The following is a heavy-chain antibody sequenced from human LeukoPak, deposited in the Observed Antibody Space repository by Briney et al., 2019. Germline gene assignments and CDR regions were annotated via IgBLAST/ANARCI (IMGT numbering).Heavy chain of an antibody. CDR1: GFTFSSYW. CDR2: IASDGSST. Sequence: GSLRLSCAASGFTFSSYWMNWVRQAPGKGLVWVSRIASDGSSTTYADSVKGRFSISRDNAKNTLYLQMNSLRVEDTAVYYCARGRPHGNDYRGQGTLVTVPS. V-gene: IGHV3-74*01. CDR3: ARGRPHGNDY. J-gene: IGHJ4*02. D-gene: IGHD4-23*01.